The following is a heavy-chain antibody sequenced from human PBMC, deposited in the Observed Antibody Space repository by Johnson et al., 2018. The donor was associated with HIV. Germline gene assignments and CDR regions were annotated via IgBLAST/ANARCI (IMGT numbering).Heavy chain of an antibody. V-gene: IGHV3-48*01. CDR2: ISSSGSTI. Sequence: VQLVESGGGLVQPGGSLRLSCAACGFTLSSYWMSWVRQAPGKGLEWVSYISSSGSTIYYADSVKGRFTISRDNSKNTLCLQMNSLRAEDTTVYYCAKGFFELDDAFDIWGQGTMVTVSS. D-gene: IGHD3/OR15-3a*01. J-gene: IGHJ3*02. CDR1: GFTLSSYW. CDR3: AKGFFELDDAFDI.